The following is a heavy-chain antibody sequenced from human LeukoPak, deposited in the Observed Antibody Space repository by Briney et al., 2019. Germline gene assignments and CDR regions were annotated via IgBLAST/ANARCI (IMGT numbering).Heavy chain of an antibody. CDR3: ARVMKEFDY. V-gene: IGHV3-23*01. Sequence: PGRSLRLSCAASGFIFDDYGMTWVRQAPGKGLEWVSSIGSDGKTHYSESVKGRFAISRDNSKSMLFLQLNSLRAEDTALYYCARVMKEFDYWGQGTLVTVSS. J-gene: IGHJ4*02. CDR2: IGSDGKT. CDR1: GFIFDDYG.